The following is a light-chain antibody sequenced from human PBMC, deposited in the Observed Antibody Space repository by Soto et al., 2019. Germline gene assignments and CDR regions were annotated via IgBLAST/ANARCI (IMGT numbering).Light chain of an antibody. Sequence: IQLTQSPSSLSASTGDRVTITCRASQGISSYLAWYQQKPGKAPKLLIYDASTLQSGVQSRFSGSGSGTDFTLTISGLQSEDSAVYFCQQYNNWPFYFGQGTRLE. CDR3: QQYNNWPFY. J-gene: IGKJ5*01. CDR1: QGISSY. V-gene: IGKV1-8*01. CDR2: DAS.